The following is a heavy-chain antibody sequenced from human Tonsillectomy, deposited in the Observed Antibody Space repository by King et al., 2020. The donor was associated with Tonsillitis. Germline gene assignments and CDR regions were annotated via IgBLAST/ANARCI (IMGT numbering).Heavy chain of an antibody. Sequence: VQLVESGGGLVQPGGSLRLSCSASGFTFSSYWMHWVRQAQGKGLVWFSRINSDGGSTSDADSVKGRFTISRDNAKNTLYLQMNSLRAEDTAVYYCARAAVAGTFDYWGQGTLVTVSS. CDR1: GFTFSSYW. D-gene: IGHD6-19*01. CDR2: INSDGGST. J-gene: IGHJ4*02. CDR3: ARAAVAGTFDY. V-gene: IGHV3-74*01.